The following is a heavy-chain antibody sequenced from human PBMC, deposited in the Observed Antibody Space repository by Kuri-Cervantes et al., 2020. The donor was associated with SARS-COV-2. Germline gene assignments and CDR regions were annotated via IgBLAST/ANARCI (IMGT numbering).Heavy chain of an antibody. CDR1: GYTFTGYY. J-gene: IGHJ6*03. CDR2: INPNSGGT. V-gene: IGHV1-2*02. Sequence: ASVKVSCKASGYTFTGYYMHWVRQAPGQGLEWMGWINPNSGGTNYAQKFQGRVTMTRDTSISTAYMELSRLRSDDTAVYYCARDHHLHPDYGSGSYGYMDVWGKGTTVTVSS. CDR3: ARDHHLHPDYGSGSYGYMDV. D-gene: IGHD3-10*01.